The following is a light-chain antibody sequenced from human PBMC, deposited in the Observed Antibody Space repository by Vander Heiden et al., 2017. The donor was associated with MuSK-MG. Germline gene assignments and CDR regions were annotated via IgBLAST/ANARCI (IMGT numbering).Light chain of an antibody. CDR2: WAY. CDR1: QSVLYSSNNKNY. Sequence: DIVMTQSPDSLAVSLGERATINCKSSQSVLYSSNNKNYLAWYQQKPGQPPKLLIYWAYTRESGVPDRFSGSGSATDFTLTISSLQAEDVAVYYCQHYYSTPYTFGQGTKLEIK. J-gene: IGKJ2*01. V-gene: IGKV4-1*01. CDR3: QHYYSTPYT.